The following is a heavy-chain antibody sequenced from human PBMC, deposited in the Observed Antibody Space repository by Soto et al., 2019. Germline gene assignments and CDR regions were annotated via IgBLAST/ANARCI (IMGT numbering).Heavy chain of an antibody. J-gene: IGHJ4*02. D-gene: IGHD4-17*01. CDR1: SGSISSSNW. Sequence: SETLSLTCAVSSGSISSSNWWSWVRQPPGKGLEWIGEIYHSGSTNYNPSLKSRVTISVDKSKNQFSLKLSSVTAADTAVYYWARTMTTVTALDYWGQGTLVTVSS. CDR2: IYHSGST. V-gene: IGHV4-4*02. CDR3: ARTMTTVTALDY.